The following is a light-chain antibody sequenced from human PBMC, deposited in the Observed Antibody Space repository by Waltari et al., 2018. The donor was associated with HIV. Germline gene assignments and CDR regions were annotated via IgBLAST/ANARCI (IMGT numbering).Light chain of an antibody. CDR3: QSYDSSLSGWV. V-gene: IGLV1-40*01. CDR2: GSN. Sequence: QSVLTQPPPVSGAPGPWVSIPCPRHRSNLGAGSVGHWYQHLPGTVPKLLVYGSNNRPSGVPHRFSGSKSGTSASLAITGLQADDEADYYCQSYDSSLSGWVFGGGTKLTVL. CDR1: RSNLGAGSV. J-gene: IGLJ3*02.